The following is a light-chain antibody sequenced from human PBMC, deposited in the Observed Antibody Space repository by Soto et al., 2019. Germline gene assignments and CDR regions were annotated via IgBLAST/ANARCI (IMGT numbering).Light chain of an antibody. CDR1: QSISSW. J-gene: IGKJ1*01. CDR3: QQYNSYWT. V-gene: IGKV1-5*03. Sequence: DIQMTQSPSTLSASVGDRVTITCRASQSISSWLAWYQQKPGKVPKLLIYKASSLESGVPSRFSGSGSGTEFTLTISSLQPDDFATYYCQQYNSYWTFGQGIKVDIK. CDR2: KAS.